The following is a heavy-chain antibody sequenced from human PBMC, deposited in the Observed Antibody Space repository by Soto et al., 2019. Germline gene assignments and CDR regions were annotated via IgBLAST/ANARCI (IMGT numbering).Heavy chain of an antibody. CDR1: GFTFSSYA. CDR3: ARETSYYGSGSYYWFDP. V-gene: IGHV3-30-3*01. Sequence: QVQLVESGGGVVQPGRSLRLSCAASGFTFSSYAMHWVRQAPGKGLEWVAVISYDGSNKYYADSVKGRFTISRDNSKNTLYVQMNSLRAEDTAVYYCARETSYYGSGSYYWFDPWGQGTLGTVSS. D-gene: IGHD3-10*01. CDR2: ISYDGSNK. J-gene: IGHJ5*02.